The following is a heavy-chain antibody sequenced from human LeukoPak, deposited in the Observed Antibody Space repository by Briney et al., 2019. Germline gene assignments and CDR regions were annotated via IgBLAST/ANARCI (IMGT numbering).Heavy chain of an antibody. CDR1: GGSISSSSYY. J-gene: IGHJ4*02. V-gene: IGHV4-39*01. CDR2: IYYSGST. D-gene: IGHD5-24*01. Sequence: PSETLSLTCTVSGGSISSSSYYWGWIRQPPGKGLEWIGSIYYSGSTYYNPSLKSRVTISVDTSKNQFSLKLSSVTAADTAVYYCARVPRDGYNYVDYWGQGTLVTVSS. CDR3: ARVPRDGYNYVDY.